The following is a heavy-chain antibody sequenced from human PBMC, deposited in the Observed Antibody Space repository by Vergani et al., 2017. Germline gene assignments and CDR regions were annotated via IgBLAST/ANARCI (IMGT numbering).Heavy chain of an antibody. CDR2: IIPIFGTA. CDR1: GGTFSSYA. V-gene: IGHV1-69*18. CDR3: AREQQSQQLLPLPFDY. D-gene: IGHD6-13*01. J-gene: IGHJ4*02. Sequence: QVQLVQSGAEVKKPGSSVKVSCKASGGTFSSYAISWVRQAPGQGLEWMGRIIPIFGTANYAQKFQGRVTITADESTSTAYMELSSLRSEDTAVYYCAREQQSQQLLPLPFDYWGQGTLVTVSS.